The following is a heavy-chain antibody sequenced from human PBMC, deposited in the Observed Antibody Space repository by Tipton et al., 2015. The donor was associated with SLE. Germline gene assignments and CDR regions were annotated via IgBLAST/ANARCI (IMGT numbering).Heavy chain of an antibody. D-gene: IGHD3-16*01. Sequence: TLSLTCTVSGDSISSFSYYWSWIRQPAGKGLEWVGHIYTSGSTHYNPSLESRVSMSLDMSSNQFSLKLTSVTAADTAVYYCARVGAASGARYFDPWGQGMLVTVSS. CDR3: ARVGAASGARYFDP. CDR1: GDSISSFSYY. CDR2: IYTSGST. V-gene: IGHV4-61*09. J-gene: IGHJ5*02.